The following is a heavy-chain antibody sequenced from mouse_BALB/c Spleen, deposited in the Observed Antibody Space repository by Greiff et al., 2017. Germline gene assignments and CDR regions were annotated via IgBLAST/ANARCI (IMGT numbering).Heavy chain of an antibody. CDR2: ISSGGST. J-gene: IGHJ4*01. CDR1: GFTFSSYA. D-gene: IGHD2-1*01. V-gene: IGHV5-6-5*01. CDR3: ASYYGNYGYAMDY. Sequence: EVKLVESGGGLVKPGGSLKLSCAASGFTFSSYAMSWVRQTPEKRLEWVASISSGGSTYYPDSVKGRFTISRDNARNILYLQMSSLRSEDTAMYYCASYYGNYGYAMDYWGQGTSVTVSS.